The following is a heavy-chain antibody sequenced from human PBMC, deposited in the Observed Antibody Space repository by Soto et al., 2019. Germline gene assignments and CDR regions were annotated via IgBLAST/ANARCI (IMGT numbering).Heavy chain of an antibody. V-gene: IGHV3-21*01. CDR2: ISHSSSYI. CDR3: ARDVGYYDSRGYYYLDAFDI. Sequence: EVQLVESGGGLVKPGGSLRLSCAASGFTFSSYSMNWVRQAPGKGLEWVSCISHSSSYIYYADSVKGRFTISRDNAKNSLYLQMNSLRAEDTAVYYCARDVGYYDSRGYYYLDAFDIWGQGTMVTVSS. J-gene: IGHJ3*02. D-gene: IGHD3-22*01. CDR1: GFTFSSYS.